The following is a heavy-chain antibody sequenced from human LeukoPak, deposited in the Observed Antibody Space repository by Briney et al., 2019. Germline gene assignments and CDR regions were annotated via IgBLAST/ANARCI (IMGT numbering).Heavy chain of an antibody. CDR2: IRGDGGTA. V-gene: IGHV3-43*02. Sequence: GGSLRLSCAVSGFTFHDYAMHWVRQAPGRGLEWVAVIRGDGGTAYYADSVKGRFTISRDIAKNSLYLQMNSLRAEDTAVYYCARTDYYDKSIDYWGQGTLVTVSS. CDR3: ARTDYYDKSIDY. CDR1: GFTFHDYA. D-gene: IGHD3-22*01. J-gene: IGHJ4*02.